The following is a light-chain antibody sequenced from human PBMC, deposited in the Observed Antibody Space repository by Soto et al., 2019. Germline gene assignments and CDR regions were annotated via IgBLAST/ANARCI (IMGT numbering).Light chain of an antibody. J-gene: IGLJ2*01. CDR1: SSDIGGYSY. V-gene: IGLV2-8*01. Sequence: QSALTQPPSASGSPGQSVTISCTGTSSDIGGYSYVSWYQQHPGKAPKLMIYEVSKRPSGVPDRFSGSRSGYTASLTVSVLQAEDEADYYCSSYAGSNNLLFGGGTKLTVL. CDR3: SSYAGSNNLL. CDR2: EVS.